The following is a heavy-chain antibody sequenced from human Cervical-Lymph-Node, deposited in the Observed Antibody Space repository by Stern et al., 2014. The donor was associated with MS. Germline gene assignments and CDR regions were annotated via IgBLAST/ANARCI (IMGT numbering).Heavy chain of an antibody. D-gene: IGHD2-8*01. CDR2: IIPIFGTA. Sequence: QVQLVQSGAEVKKPGSSVKVSCKASGGTFSSYAISWVRQAPGQGLEWMGGIIPIFGTANYAQKCQGRVMITADESTSTAYMELSSLRSEDTAVYYCARGPNGGEGISVLLHWGQGTLVTVSS. CDR3: ARGPNGGEGISVLLH. V-gene: IGHV1-69*01. J-gene: IGHJ1*01. CDR1: GGTFSSYA.